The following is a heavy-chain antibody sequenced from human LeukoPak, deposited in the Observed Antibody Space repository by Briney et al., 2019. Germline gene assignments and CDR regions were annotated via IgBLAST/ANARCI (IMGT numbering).Heavy chain of an antibody. CDR3: ARVRHGAFDI. Sequence: SETLSLTCTVSGGSISTYYWSWIRQPPGKGLEWIGYIYYTGSTSYNPSLKSRVTMSLDASKNQFSLELNSVTPADTAVYCCARVRHGAFDIWGQGTMVTVSS. CDR2: IYYTGST. CDR1: GGSISTYY. J-gene: IGHJ3*02. V-gene: IGHV4-59*01.